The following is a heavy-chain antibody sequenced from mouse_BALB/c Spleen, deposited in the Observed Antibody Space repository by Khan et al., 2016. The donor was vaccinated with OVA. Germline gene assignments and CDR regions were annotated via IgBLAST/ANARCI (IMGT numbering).Heavy chain of an antibody. CDR2: ISSDSNTI. Sequence: EVELVESGGGLVQTGGSRKLSCAASGFTFSGFGMHWVRQSPEKGLEWVAYISSDSNTIYYADTVKGRFTFSRDKPKNTLYLQMTSLGSEDTAMYYGERTGYCCFDYWGQGTSLTVSA. CDR3: ERTGYCCFDY. D-gene: IGHD1-2*01. V-gene: IGHV5-17*02. J-gene: IGHJ2*02. CDR1: GFTFSGFG.